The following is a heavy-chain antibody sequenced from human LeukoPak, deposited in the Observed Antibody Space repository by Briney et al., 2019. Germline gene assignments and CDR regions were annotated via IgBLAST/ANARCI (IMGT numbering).Heavy chain of an antibody. D-gene: IGHD2-21*02. CDR3: ARVPSYYCGGDCYYFDY. Sequence: SETLSLTCAVYGGSFSGYHWSWIRQPPGKGLEWIGEINHSGSTNYNPSLKSRVTISVDTSKNQFSLKLSSVTAADTAVYYCARVPSYYCGGDCYYFDYWGQGTLVTVSS. V-gene: IGHV4-34*01. CDR2: INHSGST. CDR1: GGSFSGYH. J-gene: IGHJ4*02.